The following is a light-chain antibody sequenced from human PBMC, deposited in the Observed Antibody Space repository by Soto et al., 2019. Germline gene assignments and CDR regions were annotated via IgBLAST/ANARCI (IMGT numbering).Light chain of an antibody. J-gene: IGKJ1*01. V-gene: IGKV3-20*01. CDR3: QQYDSSPRT. Sequence: EIVLTQSPGTLSLSPGERATLSCRASQSMSSSYLAWYQQKPGQAPRLLIYGASSRATGIPDRFSGSGSGTDFTLTISRLEPEDFEVYYCQQYDSSPRTFGQGTKVAIK. CDR2: GAS. CDR1: QSMSSSY.